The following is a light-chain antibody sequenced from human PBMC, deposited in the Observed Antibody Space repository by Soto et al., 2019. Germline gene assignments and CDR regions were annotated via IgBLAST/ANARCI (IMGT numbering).Light chain of an antibody. J-gene: IGKJ5*01. CDR2: DAS. Sequence: EILLTQSPGTLSRSPGERATLSWGASQSVSSYLAWYQQKPGQAPRLLIHDASHRAAGIPARFSGSGFGTDFTLTISSLETEDAAVYYCQQRSNWHTITFGQGTRLEIK. CDR3: QQRSNWHTIT. CDR1: QSVSSY. V-gene: IGKV3-11*01.